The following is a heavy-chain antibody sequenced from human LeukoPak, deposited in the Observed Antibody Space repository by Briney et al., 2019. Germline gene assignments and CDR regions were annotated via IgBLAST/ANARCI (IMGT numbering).Heavy chain of an antibody. CDR1: GGSISSYY. V-gene: IGHV4-4*07. J-gene: IGHJ4*02. Sequence: SETLSLTCTVSGGSISSYYWSWIRQPAGKGLEWIGRIYTSGSTNYNPSLKSRVTMSVATSKNQFSLKLSSVPAADTAVYYCASTDYDFWSGYRFDYWGQGTLVTVSS. CDR2: IYTSGST. D-gene: IGHD3-3*01. CDR3: ASTDYDFWSGYRFDY.